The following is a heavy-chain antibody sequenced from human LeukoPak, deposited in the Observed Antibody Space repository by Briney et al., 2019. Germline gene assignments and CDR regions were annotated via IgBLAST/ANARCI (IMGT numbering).Heavy chain of an antibody. D-gene: IGHD6-13*01. J-gene: IGHJ4*02. CDR3: ARVRPPAAGIH. V-gene: IGHV3-66*02. CDR2: IYSGGST. Sequence: QPGVYLRLSSAACGFTVSSNYMSSVRHATGKGLEWVSVIYSGGSTYYADSVKGRFTISRDNSKNTLYLQMNSLRAEDTAVYYCARVRPPAAGIHWGQGTLVTVSS. CDR1: GFTVSSNY.